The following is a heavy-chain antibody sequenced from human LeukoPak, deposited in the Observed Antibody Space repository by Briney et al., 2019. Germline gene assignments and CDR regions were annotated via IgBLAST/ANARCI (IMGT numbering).Heavy chain of an antibody. V-gene: IGHV1-69*01. CDR3: ASDTYYDILTGYYMAYYMDV. CDR2: FSPIFVTA. D-gene: IGHD3-9*01. CDR1: GCTFSSYA. J-gene: IGHJ6*03. Sequence: SVKVSCKASGCTFSSYAISWVRQAPGQGLEWMGGFSPIFVTANSAQKFQGRVTITADESASIAYLELSSLRSEDTAVYYCASDTYYDILTGYYMAYYMDVWGKGTTVTVPS.